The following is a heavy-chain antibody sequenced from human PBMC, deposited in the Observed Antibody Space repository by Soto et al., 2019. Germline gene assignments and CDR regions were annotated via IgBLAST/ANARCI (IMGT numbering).Heavy chain of an antibody. D-gene: IGHD6-13*01. Sequence: QVQLVQSGADVKKPWASVKVSCKASGYTFTSYGISWVRQAPGQGLEWMGWISAYNGNTNYAQKLQGRVTMTTDTSTSTAYMELRSLRSDDTAVDYCARSLWKQLDPDDAFDIWGQGTMVTVSS. CDR2: ISAYNGNT. J-gene: IGHJ3*02. V-gene: IGHV1-18*01. CDR1: GYTFTSYG. CDR3: ARSLWKQLDPDDAFDI.